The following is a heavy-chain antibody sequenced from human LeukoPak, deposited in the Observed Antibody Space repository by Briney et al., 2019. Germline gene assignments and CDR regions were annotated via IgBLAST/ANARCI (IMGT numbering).Heavy chain of an antibody. D-gene: IGHD1-26*01. J-gene: IGHJ4*02. CDR2: INPNSGGT. Sequence: ASVKVSCKASGYTFTGYYMHWVRQAPGQGLEWMGWINPNSGGTNYAQKFQGRVTMTRDTSISTAYMELSSLRSEDTAVYYCATFSPILGNFDYWGQGTLVTVSS. CDR3: ATFSPILGNFDY. CDR1: GYTFTGYY. V-gene: IGHV1-2*02.